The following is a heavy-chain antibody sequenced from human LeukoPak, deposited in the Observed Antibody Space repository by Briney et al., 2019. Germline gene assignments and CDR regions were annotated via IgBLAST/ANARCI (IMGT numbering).Heavy chain of an antibody. D-gene: IGHD2-2*01. Sequence: SETLSLTCAVYGGSFSGYYWSWIRQPPGKGLEWIGEINHSGSTNYNPPLKSRVTISVDTSKNQFSLKLSSVTAADTAVYYCARGIVVVPAAIPIRYYYYYMDVWGKGTTVTVSS. J-gene: IGHJ6*03. CDR1: GGSFSGYY. V-gene: IGHV4-34*01. CDR3: ARGIVVVPAAIPIRYYYYYMDV. CDR2: INHSGST.